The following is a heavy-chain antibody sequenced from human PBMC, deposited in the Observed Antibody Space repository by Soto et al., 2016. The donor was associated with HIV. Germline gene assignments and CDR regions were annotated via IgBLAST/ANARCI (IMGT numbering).Heavy chain of an antibody. V-gene: IGHV4-34*01. D-gene: IGHD3-3*01. Sequence: QVQLQQWGAGLLKPSETLSLTCAVYGESLTGYYGTWIRQPPGKGLEWIGEINHSGSTKYNPALKSRVTISVDTSKNLFSLKMRSVTAADTALYYCARHTQYNDFWSGYERWGQATWSPSPQ. CDR3: ARHTQYNDFWSGYER. J-gene: IGHJ1*01. CDR2: INHSGST. CDR1: GESLTGYY.